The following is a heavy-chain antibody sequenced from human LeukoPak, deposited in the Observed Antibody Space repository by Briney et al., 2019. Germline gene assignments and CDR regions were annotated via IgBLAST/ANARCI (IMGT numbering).Heavy chain of an antibody. CDR3: TTDPGDYEIY. J-gene: IGHJ4*02. D-gene: IGHD4-17*01. V-gene: IGHV3-15*01. CDR1: GFNFSSYV. CDR2: IKNKVDGGTV. Sequence: PGRSLRLSCAASGFNFSSYVMYWVRQAPGKGLEWVGRIKNKVDGGTVDYAAPVKGRFTISRDDSKNTLFLHMNSLKTEDTAVYYCTTDPGDYEIYWGQGTLVTVSS.